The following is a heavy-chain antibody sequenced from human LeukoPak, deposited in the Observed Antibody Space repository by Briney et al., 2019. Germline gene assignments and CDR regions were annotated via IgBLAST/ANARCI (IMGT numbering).Heavy chain of an antibody. V-gene: IGHV4-31*03. D-gene: IGHD3-3*01. CDR3: ARGNVPYDFWSGYYRNRYGMDV. CDR2: IYYSGST. Sequence: PSQTLSLTCTVSGGSISSGGYYWSWIRQHPGKGLEWIGYIYYSGSTYYNPSLKSRVTISVDTSKNQFSLKLSSVTAADTAVYYCARGNVPYDFWSGYYRNRYGMDVWGQGTTVTVSS. J-gene: IGHJ6*02. CDR1: GGSISSGGYY.